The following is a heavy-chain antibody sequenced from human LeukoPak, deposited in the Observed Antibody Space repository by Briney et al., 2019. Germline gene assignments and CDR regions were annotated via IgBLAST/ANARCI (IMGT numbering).Heavy chain of an antibody. CDR3: STDSLVQNY. D-gene: IGHD2-8*02. Sequence: GGSLRLSCAASGFTFTNYNMHWVRQTPGKGLQWVAAILYDGSKKYYADSVKGRFSVYRDNSDYTLYLQMNSLKTEDTGLYYCSTDSLVQNYWGQGTLVTVSS. CDR2: ILYDGSKK. J-gene: IGHJ4*02. CDR1: GFTFTNYN. V-gene: IGHV3-30*03.